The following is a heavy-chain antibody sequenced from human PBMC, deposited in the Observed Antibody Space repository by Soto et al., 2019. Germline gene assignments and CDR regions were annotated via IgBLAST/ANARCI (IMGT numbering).Heavy chain of an antibody. V-gene: IGHV1-69*06. J-gene: IGHJ4*02. CDR1: GGTFSSYA. Sequence: SVKVSCKASGGTFSSYAISWVRQAPGQGLEWMGGIIPIFGTANYAQKFQGRVTITADKSTSTAYMELSSLRSEDTAVYYCATTTRYFDWLLSFDYWGQGTLVTVSS. D-gene: IGHD3-9*01. CDR2: IIPIFGTA. CDR3: ATTTRYFDWLLSFDY.